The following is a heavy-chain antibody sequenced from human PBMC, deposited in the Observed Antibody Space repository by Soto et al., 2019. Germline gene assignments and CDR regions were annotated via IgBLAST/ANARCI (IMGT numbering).Heavy chain of an antibody. CDR2: ISSGGTTV. V-gene: IGHV3-11*01. J-gene: IGHJ4*02. Sequence: QVQLVESGGGLVKPGGSLRLSCAASGFSFSDYYMTWIRQAPGKGLEWISHISSGGTTVYYADSVKGRFTISRDNAKNSLYLQMNTLRAEDTAVYYCARASPGFDSWGQGTLVTVSS. CDR1: GFSFSDYY. CDR3: ARASPGFDS.